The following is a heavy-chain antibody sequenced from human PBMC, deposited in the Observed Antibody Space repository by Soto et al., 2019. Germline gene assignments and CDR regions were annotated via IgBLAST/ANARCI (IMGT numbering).Heavy chain of an antibody. D-gene: IGHD3-3*01. Sequence: ASVKVSCKASGYTFTGYYMHWVRQAPGQGLEWMGWINPNSGGTNYAQKFQGWVTMTRDTSISTAYMELSRLRSDDTAVYYCARDTYYDFWSGYYTGRGGYNWFDPWGQGTLVTVS. CDR3: ARDTYYDFWSGYYTGRGGYNWFDP. CDR1: GYTFTGYY. V-gene: IGHV1-2*04. CDR2: INPNSGGT. J-gene: IGHJ5*02.